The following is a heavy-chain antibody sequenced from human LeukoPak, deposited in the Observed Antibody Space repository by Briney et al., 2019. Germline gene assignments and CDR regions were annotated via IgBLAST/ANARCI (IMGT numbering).Heavy chain of an antibody. V-gene: IGHV4-34*01. D-gene: IGHD3/OR15-3a*01. J-gene: IGHJ6*02. CDR3: ARSRTGYYGGYYYYGMDV. Sequence: PGGSLRLSCAASGFTFSSYAMSWVRQAPGKGLEWIGEINHSGSTNYNPSLKSRVTISVDTSKNQFSLKLSSVTAADTAVYYCARSRTGYYGGYYYYGMDVWGQGTTVTVSS. CDR2: INHSGST. CDR1: GFTFSSYA.